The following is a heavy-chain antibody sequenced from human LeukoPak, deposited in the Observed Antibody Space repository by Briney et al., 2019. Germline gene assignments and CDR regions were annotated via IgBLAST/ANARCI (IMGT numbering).Heavy chain of an antibody. CDR2: INADNSNS. V-gene: IGHV1-3*03. CDR1: GYTFTGYA. J-gene: IGHJ3*02. D-gene: IGHD6-19*01. CDR3: ARLYSSGWDGGLGEAFDI. Sequence: ASVKVSCKASGYTFTGYAMHWVRQAPGQRLQWMGWINADNSNSKYSQEFQGRLTITTDTSASTAYMELSSLRSEDTAVYYCARLYSSGWDGGLGEAFDIWGQGTMVTVSS.